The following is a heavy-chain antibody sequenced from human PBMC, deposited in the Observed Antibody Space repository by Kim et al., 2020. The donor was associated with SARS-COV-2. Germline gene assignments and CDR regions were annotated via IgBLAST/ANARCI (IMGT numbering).Heavy chain of an antibody. Sequence: NGGTNYAQNFQGRVTMTRDTSISAAYMGLSSLGSDDTAVYFCARGVPPDYWGQGTLVTVSS. V-gene: IGHV1-2*02. CDR3: ARGVPPDY. CDR2: NGGT. J-gene: IGHJ4*02.